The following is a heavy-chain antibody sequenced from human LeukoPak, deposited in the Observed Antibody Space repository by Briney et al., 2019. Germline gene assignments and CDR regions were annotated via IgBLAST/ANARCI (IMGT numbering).Heavy chain of an antibody. D-gene: IGHD6-19*01. J-gene: IGHJ4*02. CDR3: AKDSSSGWSHFDY. V-gene: IGHV3-30*18. CDR1: GFTFSSYG. Sequence: SGASLRLSCAASGFTFSSYGMHWVRQAPGKGLEWVAVISYDGSNKYYADSVKGRFTISRDNSKNTLYLQMNSLRAEDTAVYYCAKDSSSGWSHFDYWGQGTLVTVSS. CDR2: ISYDGSNK.